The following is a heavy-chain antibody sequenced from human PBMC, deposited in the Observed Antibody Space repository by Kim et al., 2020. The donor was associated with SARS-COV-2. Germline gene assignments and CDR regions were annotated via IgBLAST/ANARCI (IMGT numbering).Heavy chain of an antibody. D-gene: IGHD2-15*01. CDR1: GFTFSSFS. J-gene: IGHJ4*02. CDR3: ATYAEGRILSLDY. Sequence: GGSLRLSCAASGFTFSSFSMIWVRQAPGKGLEWVSYIDISTIITHYADSVKGRFTISRDNAKNSLYMQMNSLRDEDMAVYYCATYAEGRILSLDYWGQGTLVTVSS. V-gene: IGHV3-48*02. CDR2: IDISTIIT.